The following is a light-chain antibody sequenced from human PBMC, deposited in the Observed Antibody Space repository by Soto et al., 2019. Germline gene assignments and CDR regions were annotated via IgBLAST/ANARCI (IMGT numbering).Light chain of an antibody. CDR1: QSVSSN. Sequence: EIVLTQSPATLSLSPGERATLSCRASQSVSSNLAWHQQKPGQAPRLLIYDASNRATGIPARFSGSGSGTVFTLTISSLEPEDFAVYYCQLRSKWPPFTFGPGTKVDIK. J-gene: IGKJ3*01. CDR2: DAS. CDR3: QLRSKWPPFT. V-gene: IGKV3-11*01.